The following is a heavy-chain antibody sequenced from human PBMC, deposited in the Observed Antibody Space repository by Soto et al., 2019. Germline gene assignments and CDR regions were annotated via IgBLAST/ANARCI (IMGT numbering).Heavy chain of an antibody. V-gene: IGHV3-11*06. CDR1: GFTFSHYY. J-gene: IGHJ6*02. D-gene: IGHD2-21*02. CDR3: ARDLTCGGDCYEYGMDV. Sequence: GVSLRLSCAASGFTFSHYYMSWIRRALGKGLELVSYISSSSSYTNYADSVRGRFTTSRDNAKNSLYLQMNSLRAEDTAVYYCARDLTCGGDCYEYGMDVWGQATTVTVSS. CDR2: ISSSSSYT.